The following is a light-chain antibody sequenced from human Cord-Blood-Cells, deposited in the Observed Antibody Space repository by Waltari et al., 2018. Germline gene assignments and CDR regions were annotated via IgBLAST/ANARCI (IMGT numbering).Light chain of an antibody. Sequence: QSALTQPASVSGSPGQSLTISCTGPSSDVGGYNNDSWYQQHPGNAPKLMIYDVSNRPSWVSNRFSGSKSGNTASLTISGLQAEDEADYYFISYTSSSTVVVGGGTKLTVL. J-gene: IGLJ2*01. CDR1: SSDVGGYNN. CDR3: ISYTSSSTVV. V-gene: IGLV2-14*01. CDR2: DVS.